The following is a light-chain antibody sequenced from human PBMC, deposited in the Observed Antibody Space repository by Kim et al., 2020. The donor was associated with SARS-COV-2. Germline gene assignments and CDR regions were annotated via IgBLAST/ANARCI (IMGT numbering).Light chain of an antibody. V-gene: IGKV3-20*01. CDR2: GAS. CDR1: QSVSSSY. J-gene: IGKJ2*01. CDR3: QQYDRSPGT. Sequence: EIVLTQSPGTLSLSPGDRATLSCRASQSVSSSYLAWYQQKPGQAPRLLIYGASSRATGIAERFSGSGSGTDFTLTISRLEPEDFAVYYCQQYDRSPGTFGQGTKLEI.